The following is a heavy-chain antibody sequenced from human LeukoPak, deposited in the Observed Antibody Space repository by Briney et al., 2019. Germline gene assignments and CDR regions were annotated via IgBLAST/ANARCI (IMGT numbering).Heavy chain of an antibody. CDR2: ISGSGGST. D-gene: IGHD4-17*01. V-gene: IGHV3-23*01. Sequence: GGSLRLSCAASGFTFSSYAMSWVRQAPGKGLEWVSAISGSGGSTYYADSVKGRFTISRDNAKNSLYLQMNSLRAEDTAVYYCARDPYGDYGENWFDPWGQGTLVTVSS. CDR3: ARDPYGDYGENWFDP. J-gene: IGHJ5*02. CDR1: GFTFSSYA.